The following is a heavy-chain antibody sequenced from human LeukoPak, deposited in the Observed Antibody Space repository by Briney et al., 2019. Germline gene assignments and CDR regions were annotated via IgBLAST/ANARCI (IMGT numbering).Heavy chain of an antibody. CDR3: ARDRKSSSWYRGNWFDP. Sequence: PGGSLRLSCAASRFTFSSYGMHWVRQAPGKGLVWVSRINSDGSSTSYADSVKGRFTISRDNAKNTLYLQMNSLRAEDTAVYYCARDRKSSSWYRGNWFDPWGQGTLVTVSS. D-gene: IGHD6-13*01. CDR2: INSDGSST. J-gene: IGHJ5*02. V-gene: IGHV3-74*01. CDR1: RFTFSSYG.